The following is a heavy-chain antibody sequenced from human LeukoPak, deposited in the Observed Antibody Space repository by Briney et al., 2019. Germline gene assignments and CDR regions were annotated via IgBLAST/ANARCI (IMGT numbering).Heavy chain of an antibody. D-gene: IGHD5-12*01. CDR2: MNPNSGNT. Sequence: GASVKVSCKASGYTFTSSGISWVRQAPGQGLEWMGWMNPNSGNTGYAQKFQGRVTMTRNTSISTAYMELSSLRSEDTAVYYCARDWLRWDYYYGMDVWGQGTTVTVSS. CDR1: GYTFTSSG. V-gene: IGHV1-8*01. CDR3: ARDWLRWDYYYGMDV. J-gene: IGHJ6*02.